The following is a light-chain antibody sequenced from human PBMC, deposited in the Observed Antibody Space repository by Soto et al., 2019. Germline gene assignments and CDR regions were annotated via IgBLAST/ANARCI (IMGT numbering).Light chain of an antibody. Sequence: DIQMTQSPSTLSASAGDRVTITCRASRSIDVWLAGYQQKPGKAPKLLINDASSLESGVPSRFTGSGSGTEFTLTISSLQPDDFATYYCQQFHSFPITFGQGTRLEIK. V-gene: IGKV1-5*01. CDR2: DAS. CDR3: QQFHSFPIT. CDR1: RSIDVW. J-gene: IGKJ5*01.